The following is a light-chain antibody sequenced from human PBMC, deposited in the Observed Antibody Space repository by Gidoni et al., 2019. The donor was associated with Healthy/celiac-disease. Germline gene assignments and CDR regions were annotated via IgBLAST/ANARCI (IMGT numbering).Light chain of an antibody. CDR1: QGISSY. CDR2: AAS. J-gene: IGKJ5*01. Sequence: AIRMTQSPSSISASTGDRVTITCRASQGISSYLAWYQQKPGKAPKPLIYAASTLQSGVPSRFSGSGSGTEFTLTISCLQSEDFATYYCQQYYSYPPITFGQGTRLEIK. CDR3: QQYYSYPPIT. V-gene: IGKV1-8*01.